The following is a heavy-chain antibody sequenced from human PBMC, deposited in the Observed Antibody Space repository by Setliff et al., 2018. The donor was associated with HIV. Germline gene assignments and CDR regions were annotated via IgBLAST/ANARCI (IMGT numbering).Heavy chain of an antibody. Sequence: SETLSLTCTVSGGSISSYYWSWIRQPPGKGLEWIGYIYYNGNTNYNPSLKSRVTLSVGTSKRQFFLNLSSATTADTAMYYCVRPSFGIGGGSMFDSWGQGIVVTVSS. J-gene: IGHJ4*02. V-gene: IGHV4-59*08. CDR2: IYYNGNT. D-gene: IGHD3-3*01. CDR1: GGSISSYY. CDR3: VRPSFGIGGGSMFDS.